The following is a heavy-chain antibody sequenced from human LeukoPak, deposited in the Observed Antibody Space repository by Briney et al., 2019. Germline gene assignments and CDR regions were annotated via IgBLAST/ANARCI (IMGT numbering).Heavy chain of an antibody. Sequence: SETLSLTCTVSGGSISSYYRSWIRQPPGKGLERIGYIYYSGSTNYNPSLKSRVTISVDTSKNQFSLRLSSVTAADTAVYYCARADISRYYFDYWGQGTLVTVSS. CDR3: ARADISRYYFDY. D-gene: IGHD6-13*01. CDR1: GGSISSYY. J-gene: IGHJ4*02. CDR2: IYYSGST. V-gene: IGHV4-59*08.